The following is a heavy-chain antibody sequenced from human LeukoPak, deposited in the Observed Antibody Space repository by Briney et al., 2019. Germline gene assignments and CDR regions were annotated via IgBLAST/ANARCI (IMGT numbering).Heavy chain of an antibody. CDR2: IYYSGST. V-gene: IGHV4-39*01. CDR3: VRHRSSRGNYAAAFDI. Sequence: SETLSLTCTVSGGSISSSSYYWGWIRQPPGKGLEWIGSIYYSGSTYYNPSLKSRVTISVDTSKNQFSLKLSSVTAADTAVYYCVRHRSSRGNYAAAFDIWGQGTMVTVSS. CDR1: GGSISSSSYY. J-gene: IGHJ3*02. D-gene: IGHD4-11*01.